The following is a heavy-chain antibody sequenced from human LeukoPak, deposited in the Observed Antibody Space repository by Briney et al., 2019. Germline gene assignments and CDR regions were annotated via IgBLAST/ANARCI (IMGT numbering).Heavy chain of an antibody. CDR2: ISYDGSNK. Sequence: GALGLSCAASGFQFSSYGMDWVRQAPGKGLEGVAVISYDGSNKYYADSVKGRFTISRDNSKNTLYLQMNSLRAEDTAVYYCAKEGVGATAIDYWGQGTLVTVSS. J-gene: IGHJ4*02. V-gene: IGHV3-30*18. D-gene: IGHD1-26*01. CDR1: GFQFSSYG. CDR3: AKEGVGATAIDY.